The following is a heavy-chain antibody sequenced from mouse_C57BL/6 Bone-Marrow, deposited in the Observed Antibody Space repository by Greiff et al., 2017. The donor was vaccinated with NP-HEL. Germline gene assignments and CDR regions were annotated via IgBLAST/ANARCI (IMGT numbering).Heavy chain of an antibody. J-gene: IGHJ2*01. V-gene: IGHV5-4*03. Sequence: EVKLMESGGGLVKPGGSLKLSCAASGFTFSSYAMSWVRQTPEKRLEWVATISDGGSYTYYPDNVKGRFTISRDNAKNTLYLQMSRLKSEDTAMYYCARHGDGFDYWGQGTTLTVSS. CDR2: ISDGGSYT. CDR3: ARHGDGFDY. D-gene: IGHD2-3*01. CDR1: GFTFSSYA.